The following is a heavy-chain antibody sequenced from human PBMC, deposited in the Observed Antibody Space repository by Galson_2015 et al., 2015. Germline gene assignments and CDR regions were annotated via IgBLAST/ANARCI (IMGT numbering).Heavy chain of an antibody. Sequence: SVKVSCKASGGTFNNNAISWVRQAPGLGLEWVGRIIPMLGIANYAQKFQGRVTLTADKSTSTAYMEVSGLTSDDTAMYYCAREESDGDFGSGTFFVQFKGLDTWGQGTLVTVSS. D-gene: IGHD3-10*01. CDR3: AREESDGDFGSGTFFVQFKGLDT. V-gene: IGHV1-69*04. CDR2: IIPMLGIA. CDR1: GGTFNNNA. J-gene: IGHJ5*02.